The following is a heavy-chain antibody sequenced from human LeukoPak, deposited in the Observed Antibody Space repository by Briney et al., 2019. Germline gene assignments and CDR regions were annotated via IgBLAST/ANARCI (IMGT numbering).Heavy chain of an antibody. CDR2: ISASGSGT. D-gene: IGHD6-19*01. CDR3: AREGRSSGWYFALDY. V-gene: IGHV3-23*01. CDR1: GFSFSVYA. Sequence: GGSLRLSCAASGFSFSVYAMSWVRQAPGKGLEWVSGISASGSGTYYADSVKGRFTISRDNSKNTLYLQMNSLRVEDTAVYYCAREGRSSGWYFALDYWGQGTLVTVSS. J-gene: IGHJ4*02.